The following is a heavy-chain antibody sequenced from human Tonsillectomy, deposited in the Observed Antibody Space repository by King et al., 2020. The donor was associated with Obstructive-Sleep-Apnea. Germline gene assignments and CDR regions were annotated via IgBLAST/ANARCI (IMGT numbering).Heavy chain of an antibody. J-gene: IGHJ1*01. CDR2: ISYSGST. V-gene: IGHV4-39*07. CDR1: GGSISSNTYS. CDR3: ARAEATGFCSGGGCSFLVYFQH. D-gene: IGHD2-15*01. Sequence: LQLQESGPGLVKPSETLSLTCTVSGGSISSNTYSWGWIRQPPGKGLEWIGTISYSGSTSYNPSLKSRVTISLDASKNQFSLKLNSVTAADTAVYYCARAEATGFCSGGGCSFLVYFQHWGQGTLVTVSS.